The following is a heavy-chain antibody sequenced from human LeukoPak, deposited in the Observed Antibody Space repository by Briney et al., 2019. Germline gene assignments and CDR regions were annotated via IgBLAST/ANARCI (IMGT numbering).Heavy chain of an antibody. CDR2: INHSGST. CDR1: GGSFSGYY. J-gene: IGHJ4*02. CDR3: ARLRGYVWGSYRSVFDY. D-gene: IGHD3-16*02. V-gene: IGHV4-34*01. Sequence: SETLSLTCAVYGGSFSGYYWSWIRQPPGKGLEWIGEINHSGSTNYNPSLKSRVTISVDTSKNQFSLKLSSVTAADTAVYYCARLRGYVWGSYRSVFDYWGQGTLVTVSS.